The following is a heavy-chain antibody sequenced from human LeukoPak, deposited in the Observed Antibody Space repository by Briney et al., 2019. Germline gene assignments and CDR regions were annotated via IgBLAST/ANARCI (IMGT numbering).Heavy chain of an antibody. CDR2: ISAYNGNT. Sequence: ASVKVSCKASGYTFTSYGISWVRQAPGQGLEWMGWISAYNGNTNYAQKLQGRVTMTTDTSASTAYMELRSLRSDGTAVYYCARGASEWELLGVNYWGQGTLVTVSS. D-gene: IGHD1-26*01. J-gene: IGHJ4*02. V-gene: IGHV1-18*01. CDR1: GYTFTSYG. CDR3: ARGASEWELLGVNY.